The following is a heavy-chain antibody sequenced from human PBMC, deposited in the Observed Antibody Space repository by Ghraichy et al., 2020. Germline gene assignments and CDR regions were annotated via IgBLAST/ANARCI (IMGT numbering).Heavy chain of an antibody. J-gene: IGHJ4*02. CDR2: INSAGSGE. Sequence: GGSLRLSCAASGFPFNNYCMCWVRQAPGKGLVWVSHINSAGSGETYADSVRGRFTLSRDNAKSTLYLQMDRLRDDDTAVYYCARVSYHFGPVTSYSLPSLEYWGQGTLVTVSS. CDR3: ARVSYHFGPVTSYSLPSLEY. CDR1: GFPFNNYC. V-gene: IGHV3-74*01. D-gene: IGHD3-3*01.